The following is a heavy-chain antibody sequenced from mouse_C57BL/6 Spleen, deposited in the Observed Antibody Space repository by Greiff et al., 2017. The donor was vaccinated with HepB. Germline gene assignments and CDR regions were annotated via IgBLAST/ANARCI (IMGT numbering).Heavy chain of an antibody. J-gene: IGHJ4*01. CDR3: ARHTATYVYAMDY. CDR1: GFSLTSYG. V-gene: IGHV2-6-1*01. CDR2: IWSDGST. D-gene: IGHD1-2*01. Sequence: VKLEESGPGLVAPSQSLSITCTVSGFSLTSYGVHWVRQPPGKGLEWLVVIWSDGSTTYNSALKSRLSISKDNSKSQVFLKMNSLQTDDTAMYYCARHTATYVYAMDYWGQGTSVTVSS.